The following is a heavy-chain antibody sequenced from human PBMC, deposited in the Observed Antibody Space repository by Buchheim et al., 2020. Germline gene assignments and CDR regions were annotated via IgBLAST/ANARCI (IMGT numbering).Heavy chain of an antibody. CDR2: IHGDGRST. J-gene: IGHJ4*02. CDR3: ARGGSGTAFGY. Sequence: EVQLVESEGGLVQPGGSLRLSCVASGFTFSYYWMHWVRQAPGKGLVWVSHIHGDGRSTTYADSVKGRFTISRDNAKNTLYLQMNSLRVEDTAVYYCARGGSGTAFGYWGQGTL. D-gene: IGHD3-10*01. CDR1: GFTFSYYW. V-gene: IGHV3-74*01.